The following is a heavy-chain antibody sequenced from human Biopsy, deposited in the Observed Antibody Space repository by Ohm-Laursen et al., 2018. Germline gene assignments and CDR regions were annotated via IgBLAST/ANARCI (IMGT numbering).Heavy chain of an antibody. J-gene: IGHJ6*02. CDR2: IYYSVMT. CDR1: GDSVTKYY. Sequence: GTLSLTCPVSGDSVTKYYWSWIRQPPGKGLEWIGHIYYSVMTNYNPSLQSRVSISVDTSRNQVSLTLSSVTAADTAVYYCARDSGILNYGNFKYYPYYGMDVWGQGTKVTVSS. D-gene: IGHD4-11*01. CDR3: ARDSGILNYGNFKYYPYYGMDV. V-gene: IGHV4-59*02.